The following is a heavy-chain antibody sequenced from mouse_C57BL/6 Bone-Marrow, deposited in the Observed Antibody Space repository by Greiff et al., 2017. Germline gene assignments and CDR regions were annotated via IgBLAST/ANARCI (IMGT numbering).Heavy chain of an antibody. CDR3: ARKIYLYKGNYEAWFAY. CDR2: INPNNGGT. Sequence: EVQLQQSGPELVKPGASVKIPCKASGYTFTDYNMGWVKQSHGKSLEWIGDINPNNGGTIYNQKFKGKATLTVDKSSSTAYMELRSLTSEDTAVYYCARKIYLYKGNYEAWFAYWGQGTLVTVSA. V-gene: IGHV1-18*01. J-gene: IGHJ3*01. CDR1: GYTFTDYN. D-gene: IGHD2-1*01.